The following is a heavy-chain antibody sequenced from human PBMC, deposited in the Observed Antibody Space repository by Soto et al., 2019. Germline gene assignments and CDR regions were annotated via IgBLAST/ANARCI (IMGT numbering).Heavy chain of an antibody. V-gene: IGHV3-13*01. D-gene: IGHD2-2*01. CDR1: GFTFSSYD. CDR2: IGTAGDT. CDR3: ARAGTIYCSSTSCYGVGAFDI. J-gene: IGHJ3*02. Sequence: GGSLRLSCAASGFTFSSYDMHWVRQATGKGLEWVSAIGTAGDTYYPGSVKGRFTISRENAKNSLYLQMNSLRAGDTAVYYCARAGTIYCSSTSCYGVGAFDIWGQGTMVTVSS.